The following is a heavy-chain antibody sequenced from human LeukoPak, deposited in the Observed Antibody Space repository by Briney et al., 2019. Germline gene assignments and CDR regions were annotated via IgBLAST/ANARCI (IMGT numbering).Heavy chain of an antibody. CDR1: GFTFSSYG. CDR3: ARGTNWNYFDH. V-gene: IGHV3-33*01. D-gene: IGHD1-20*01. CDR2: IWYDGSNK. J-gene: IGHJ4*02. Sequence: GGSLRLSCGASGFTFSSYGMHWVRQAPGKGLEWVAVIWYDGSNKYYTASVKGRFTITRDNSANTLYLQMSSLRGEDTAVYYCARGTNWNYFDHWGQGTPVTVSS.